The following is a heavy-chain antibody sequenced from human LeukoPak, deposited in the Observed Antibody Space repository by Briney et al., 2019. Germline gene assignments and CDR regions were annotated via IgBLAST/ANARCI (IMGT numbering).Heavy chain of an antibody. CDR1: GYTLTELS. CDR2: FDPEDGET. Sequence: ASVKVSCKVSGYTLTELSMHWVRQAPGKGLEWMGGFDPEDGETIYAQKFQGRATMTEDTSTDTAYMELSSLRSEDTAVYYCATANANTLFYYYGMDVWGQGTTVTVSS. V-gene: IGHV1-24*01. CDR3: ATANANTLFYYYGMDV. J-gene: IGHJ6*02. D-gene: IGHD2-2*02.